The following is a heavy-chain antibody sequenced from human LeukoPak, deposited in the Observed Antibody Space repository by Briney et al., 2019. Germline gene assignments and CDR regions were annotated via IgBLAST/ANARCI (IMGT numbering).Heavy chain of an antibody. D-gene: IGHD3-10*01. CDR2: IYYTGRT. V-gene: IGHV4-59*01. Sequence: SETLSLTCIVSGGPISVDYWNWIRQAPGKGLEWIGYIYYTGRTKYNPSLASRLTISIDTSKSQFSLRLTSVTAADTAVYYCARDSGTTGEVKFDPWGQGTLVTVSS. J-gene: IGHJ5*02. CDR3: ARDSGTTGEVKFDP. CDR1: GGPISVDY.